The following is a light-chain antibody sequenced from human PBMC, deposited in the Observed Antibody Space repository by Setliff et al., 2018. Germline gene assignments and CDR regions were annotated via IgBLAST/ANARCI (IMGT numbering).Light chain of an antibody. Sequence: QSALTQPASVSGSPGQSITISCTGIGSDVENYNLVSWYQQHPGKPPKLIIFEVKRRPSGVSYRFSGSKSGNTASLTISGLQAEDEADYYCCSYTGSGLFNVVFGGGTKVTVL. CDR2: EVK. CDR1: GSDVENYNL. V-gene: IGLV2-23*02. CDR3: CSYTGSGLFNVV. J-gene: IGLJ2*01.